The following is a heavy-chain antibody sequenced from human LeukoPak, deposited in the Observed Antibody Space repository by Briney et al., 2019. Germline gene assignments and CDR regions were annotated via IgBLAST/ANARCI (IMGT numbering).Heavy chain of an antibody. Sequence: GESLQISCKTSGFTFTNYWIGWVRQMPGKGLEWMGIIYPGDSDTKYNPSFQGQVTISADRSTTTAFLEWSSLKASDTAMYYCARTAEYFGEFPFDSWGQGTLVTVSS. V-gene: IGHV5-51*01. CDR3: ARTAEYFGEFPFDS. CDR2: IYPGDSDT. D-gene: IGHD3-10*01. CDR1: GFTFTNYW. J-gene: IGHJ4*02.